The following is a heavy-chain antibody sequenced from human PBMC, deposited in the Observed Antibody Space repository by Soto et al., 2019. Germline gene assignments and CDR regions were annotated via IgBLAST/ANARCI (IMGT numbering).Heavy chain of an antibody. CDR1: GGSISSYY. CDR3: ARGGTIFGVVILPQWDLFDP. D-gene: IGHD3-3*01. CDR2: IYYSGST. Sequence: QVQLQESGPGLVKPSETLSLTCTVSGGSISSYYWSWIRQPPGKGLEWIGYIYYSGSTNYNPSLKSRVTISVDTSMNQFSLKLSSVTAADTAVYDWARGGTIFGVVILPQWDLFDPWGQGTLVTVSS. V-gene: IGHV4-59*01. J-gene: IGHJ5*02.